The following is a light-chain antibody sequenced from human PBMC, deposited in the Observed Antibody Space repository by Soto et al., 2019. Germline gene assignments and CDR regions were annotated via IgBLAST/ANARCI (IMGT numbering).Light chain of an antibody. CDR2: KAS. CDR3: QQYGT. CDR1: QSISSW. V-gene: IGKV1-5*03. J-gene: IGKJ1*01. Sequence: DIQMTQSPSTLSASVGDRVTITCRASQSISSWLAWYQQRPGKAPKLLIYKASSLESGVPSRFSGSGSGTEFTLTTSSLQPDDFATYYCQQYGTFGQGTKVDIK.